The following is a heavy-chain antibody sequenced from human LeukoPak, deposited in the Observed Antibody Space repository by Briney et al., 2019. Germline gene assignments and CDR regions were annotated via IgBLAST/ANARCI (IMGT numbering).Heavy chain of an antibody. J-gene: IGHJ5*01. CDR3: ARDRDDYDLGRFDS. V-gene: IGHV3-7*01. CDR1: GFTFTNYW. Sequence: GGSLRLSCVASGFTFTNYWMNWVRQAPGKGLEWVASIKQDGSQKSYVDSVKGRFTISRDNAKNSLSLQMDSLRGEDTAVYYCARDRDDYDLGRFDSWGQGTLVTV. CDR2: IKQDGSQK. D-gene: IGHD3-3*01.